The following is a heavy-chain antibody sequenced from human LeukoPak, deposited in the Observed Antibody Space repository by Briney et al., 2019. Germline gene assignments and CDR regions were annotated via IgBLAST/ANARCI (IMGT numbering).Heavy chain of an antibody. V-gene: IGHV3-21*01. CDR1: GLTYSSYN. Sequence: GGTLRLSCAVSGLTYSSYNRNWLRQAPGKGLEGVSSISSSSSYIYYADSVRDRFTISRDNAKNSLYLQMNSLRAGDTAVYYCASSGSWVYRGQGTLVTVSS. D-gene: IGHD6-25*01. CDR3: ASSGSWVY. CDR2: ISSSSSYI. J-gene: IGHJ4*02.